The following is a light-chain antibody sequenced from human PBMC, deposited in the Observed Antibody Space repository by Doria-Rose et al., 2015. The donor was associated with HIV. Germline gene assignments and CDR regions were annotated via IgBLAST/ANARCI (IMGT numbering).Light chain of an antibody. CDR2: KAP. Sequence: TQSPSTLSASVGDRVTITCRASQSISNWLAWYQQKPGQGPKLLIYKAPTLQSGVPSRLRGSGSGTEFTLTINSLQPDDFATYYCQHFDKYFSWTFGHGTKVDIK. V-gene: IGKV1-5*03. CDR3: QHFDKYFSWT. CDR1: QSISNW. J-gene: IGKJ1*01.